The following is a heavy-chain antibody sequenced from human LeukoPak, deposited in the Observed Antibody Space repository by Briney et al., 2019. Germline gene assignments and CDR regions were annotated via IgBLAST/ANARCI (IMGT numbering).Heavy chain of an antibody. CDR2: TYYRSKWYN. D-gene: IGHD6-19*01. CDR1: GDSVSSNSAA. V-gene: IGHV6-1*01. Sequence: SQTLSLTCAISGDSVSSNSAAWNWIRQSPSRGLEWLGRTYYRSKWYNDYAVSVRSRITINADTSKNQFSLQLTSVTPEDTAIYYCARDPFSSGWPRDWGQGTLVTVSS. CDR3: ARDPFSSGWPRD. J-gene: IGHJ4*02.